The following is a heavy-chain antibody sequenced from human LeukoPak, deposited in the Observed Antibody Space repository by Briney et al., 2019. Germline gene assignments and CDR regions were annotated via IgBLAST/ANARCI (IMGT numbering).Heavy chain of an antibody. D-gene: IGHD3-3*01. CDR3: ATAAGADFFDY. V-gene: IGHV3-23*01. Sequence: PGGSLRLSCAASGFSFRSYAMSWVRQAPGTGLEWVSAISGSGGTTDYADSVKGRFTISRDNSKNTLYLQMNSLRAEDTAVYYCATAAGADFFDYWGQGTLVTVSS. J-gene: IGHJ4*02. CDR1: GFSFRSYA. CDR2: ISGSGGTT.